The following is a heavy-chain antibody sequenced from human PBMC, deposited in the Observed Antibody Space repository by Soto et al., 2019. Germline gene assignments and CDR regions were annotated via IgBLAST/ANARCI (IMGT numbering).Heavy chain of an antibody. CDR2: TYYRSKWYN. J-gene: IGHJ4*02. Sequence: SQTLSLTCAISGDSVSSSSVTWNWIRQSPSRGLEWLGRTYYRSKWYNDYAESVKSRVTINPDTSKNQFSLQLNSVTPEDTAVYYCVRLVGNSWLDYWGQRTPVTVSS. D-gene: IGHD6-13*01. CDR3: VRLVGNSWLDY. CDR1: GDSVSSSSVT. V-gene: IGHV6-1*01.